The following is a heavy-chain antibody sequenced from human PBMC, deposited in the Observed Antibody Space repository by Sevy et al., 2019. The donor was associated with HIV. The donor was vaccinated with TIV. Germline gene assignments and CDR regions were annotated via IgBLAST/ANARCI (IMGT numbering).Heavy chain of an antibody. Sequence: SETLSLTCTVSGGSISSSSYYWGWIRQPPGKGLEWIGSIYYSGSTYYNPSLKSRVTISVDTSKNQFSLKLSSVTAADTAVYYCARHFTRHAYSGGDCYIDYWGQGTLVTVSS. D-gene: IGHD2-21*02. CDR1: GGSISSSSYY. V-gene: IGHV4-39*01. CDR3: ARHFTRHAYSGGDCYIDY. CDR2: IYYSGST. J-gene: IGHJ4*02.